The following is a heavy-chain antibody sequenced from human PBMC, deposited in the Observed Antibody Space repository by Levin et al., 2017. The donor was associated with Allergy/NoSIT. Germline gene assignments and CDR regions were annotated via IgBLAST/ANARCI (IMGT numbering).Heavy chain of an antibody. D-gene: IGHD6-13*01. J-gene: IGHJ4*02. CDR1: GFTFSSYW. CDR2: INSDGSST. V-gene: IGHV3-74*01. CDR3: AYSSSWYCYFDY. Sequence: GGSLRLSCAASGFTFSSYWMHWVRQAPGKGLVWVSRINSDGSSTSYADSVKGRFTISRDNAKNTLYLQMNSLRAEDTAVYYCAYSSSWYCYFDYWGQGTLVTVSS.